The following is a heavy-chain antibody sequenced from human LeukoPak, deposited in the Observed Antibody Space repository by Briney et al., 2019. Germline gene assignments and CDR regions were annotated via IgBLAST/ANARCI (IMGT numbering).Heavy chain of an antibody. V-gene: IGHV1-2*06. D-gene: IGHD2-15*01. CDR1: GYTFTGYY. CDR3: VREYCSPSDSVADDN. CDR2: INPNSGGT. J-gene: IGHJ4*02. Sequence: ASVKVSCKASGYTFTGYYMIWLRQAPGQGLEWMGRINPNSGGTNYAQKFQGRVTMTRDTSITTAYMELSSLSSDVTAVYYCVREYCSPSDSVADDNWGQGTLVTVSS.